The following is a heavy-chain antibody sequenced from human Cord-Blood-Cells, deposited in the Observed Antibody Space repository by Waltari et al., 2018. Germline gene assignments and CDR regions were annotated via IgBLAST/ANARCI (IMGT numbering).Heavy chain of an antibody. J-gene: IGHJ4*02. CDR2: IIPIFGTA. CDR3: ASTYSSSPFDY. Sequence: QVQLVQSGAEVKKPGSSVKVSCKASGGTFSSYAISWVRQAPGQGLEWMGGIIPIFGTANYAQKCQGRVTITADESTSTAYMERSSLRSEDTAVYYCASTYSSSPFDYWGQGTLVTVSS. CDR1: GGTFSSYA. V-gene: IGHV1-69*01. D-gene: IGHD6-13*01.